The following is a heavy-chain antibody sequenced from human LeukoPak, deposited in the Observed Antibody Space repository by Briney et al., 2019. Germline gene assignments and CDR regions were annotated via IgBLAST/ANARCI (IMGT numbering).Heavy chain of an antibody. CDR3: ARVRDSSGYYYDFDY. Sequence: SETLSLTCTVSGGSISSYYWSWIRQPPGKGLEWIGYIYYSGGTNYNPSLKSRVTISVDTSKNQFSLKLSSVTAADTAVYYCARVRDSSGYYYDFDYWGQGTLSPSPQ. V-gene: IGHV4-59*01. CDR1: GGSISSYY. D-gene: IGHD3-22*01. CDR2: IYYSGGT. J-gene: IGHJ4*02.